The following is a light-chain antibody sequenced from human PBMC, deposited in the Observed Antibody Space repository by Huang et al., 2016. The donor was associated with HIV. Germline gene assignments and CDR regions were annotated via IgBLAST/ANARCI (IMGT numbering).Light chain of an antibody. J-gene: IGKJ2*01. CDR1: QSVSSSY. V-gene: IGKV3-20*01. Sequence: EIVLTQSPGTLSLSPGERATLSCRASQSVSSSYLAWYQQKPVQAPRLLNYGASSRATGIPDRFSDSGSGTDFTLTISRLEPEDFAVYYCQQYGSSPTFGQGTKLEIK. CDR2: GAS. CDR3: QQYGSSPT.